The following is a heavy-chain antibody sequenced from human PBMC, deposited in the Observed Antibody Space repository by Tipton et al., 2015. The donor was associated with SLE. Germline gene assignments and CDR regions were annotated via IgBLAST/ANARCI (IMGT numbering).Heavy chain of an antibody. J-gene: IGHJ4*02. D-gene: IGHD3-22*01. CDR2: IYYSGST. Sequence: TLSLTCTVSSGSISSSSYYWGWIRQPPGRGLEWIGSIYYSGSTNYNPSLKSRVTISVDTSKNQFSLKLSSVTAADTAVYYCARDHYDSSGYYSFFDYWGQGTLVTVSS. V-gene: IGHV4-39*07. CDR3: ARDHYDSSGYYSFFDY. CDR1: SGSISSSSYY.